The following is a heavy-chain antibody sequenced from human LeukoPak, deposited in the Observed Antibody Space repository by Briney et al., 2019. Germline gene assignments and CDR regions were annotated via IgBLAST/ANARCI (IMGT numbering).Heavy chain of an antibody. J-gene: IGHJ6*03. V-gene: IGHV4-61*02. Sequence: SQTLSLTCTVSGGSISSGSYYWSWIRQPAGKGLEWIGRIYTSGSTNYNPSLKSRVTISVDTSKNQFSLKLSSVTAADTAVYYCARTARATYYYMDVWGKGTTVTVSS. CDR1: GGSISSGSYY. CDR3: ARTARATYYYMDV. CDR2: IYTSGST.